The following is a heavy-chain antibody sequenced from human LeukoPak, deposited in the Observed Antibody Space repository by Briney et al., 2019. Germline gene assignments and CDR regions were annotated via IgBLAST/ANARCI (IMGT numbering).Heavy chain of an antibody. CDR1: GFTFSSYH. D-gene: IGHD5-18*01. Sequence: GGSLRLSCVVSGFTFSSYHMNWVRQAPGKGLEWVSSISTSSSSSSYIYYADSVTGRFTISRDNAKNSLYLQMNSLRAEDTAVYHCARRATTERGHSYGLDYWGQGTLVTVSS. CDR3: ARRATTERGHSYGLDY. J-gene: IGHJ4*02. V-gene: IGHV3-21*01. CDR2: ISTSSSSSSYI.